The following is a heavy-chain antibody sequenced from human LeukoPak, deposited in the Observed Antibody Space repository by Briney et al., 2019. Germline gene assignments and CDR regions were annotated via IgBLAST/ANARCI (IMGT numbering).Heavy chain of an antibody. J-gene: IGHJ1*01. Sequence: SQTLSLTCTVSGGSISSGDYYWSWIRQPPGKGLEWIGYIYYSGSTYYNPSLKSRVTISVDTSKNQFSLKLSSVTAADTAVYFCASPGGDDSGGYYTWYFHHWGQGILVTVSS. CDR1: GGSISSGDYY. CDR2: IYYSGST. CDR3: ASPGGDDSGGYYTWYFHH. V-gene: IGHV4-30-4*01. D-gene: IGHD3-22*01.